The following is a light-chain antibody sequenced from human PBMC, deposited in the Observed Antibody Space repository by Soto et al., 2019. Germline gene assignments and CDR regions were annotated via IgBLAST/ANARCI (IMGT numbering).Light chain of an antibody. CDR1: TTDVDGYDY. V-gene: IGLV2-14*03. J-gene: IGLJ1*01. CDR3: TSYTGSAPVYV. CDR2: DVN. Sequence: QSALTQPASVSGSPGQSITISCTGATTDVDGYDYVSWYQQHPGQAPKLMIFDVNNRPSGVSGRFSGSKSGDTASLTISGLQAEDDGDYYCTSYTGSAPVYVFGSGTKVTVL.